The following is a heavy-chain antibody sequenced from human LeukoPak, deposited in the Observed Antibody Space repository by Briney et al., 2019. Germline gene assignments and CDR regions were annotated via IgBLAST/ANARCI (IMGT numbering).Heavy chain of an antibody. Sequence: SETLSLTCTVSGGSISSGGYYWSWIRQHPGKGLEWIGYIYYSGSTNYNPSLKSRVTISIDTSKNQFSLKLSSVTAADTAVYYCARGIIAASRPYYYYYYYMDVWGKGTTVTVSS. D-gene: IGHD6-6*01. CDR2: IYYSGST. J-gene: IGHJ6*03. V-gene: IGHV4-61*08. CDR1: GGSISSGGYY. CDR3: ARGIIAASRPYYYYYYYMDV.